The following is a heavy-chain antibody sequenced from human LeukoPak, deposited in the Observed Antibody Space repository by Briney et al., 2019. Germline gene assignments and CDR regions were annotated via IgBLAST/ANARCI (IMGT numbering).Heavy chain of an antibody. CDR2: INHSGST. CDR1: GGSFSGYY. D-gene: IGHD2-15*01. Sequence: SETLSLTCAVYGGSFSGYYWSWIRQPPGKGLEWIGEINHSGSTNYNPSLKSRVTISVDTSKNQFSLKLSSVTAADTAVYYCARSGIVVVVAATRYFQHWGQGTLVTVSS. J-gene: IGHJ1*01. V-gene: IGHV4-34*01. CDR3: ARSGIVVVVAATRYFQH.